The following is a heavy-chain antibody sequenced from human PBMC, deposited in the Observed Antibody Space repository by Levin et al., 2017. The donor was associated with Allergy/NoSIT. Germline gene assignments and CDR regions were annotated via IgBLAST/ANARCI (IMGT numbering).Heavy chain of an antibody. J-gene: IGHJ2*01. CDR1: GGSISSYY. CDR2: IYYSGST. D-gene: IGHD4-17*01. V-gene: IGHV4-59*01. CDR3: ARGLRYWYFDL. Sequence: SQTLSLPCTVSGGSISSYYWSWIRQPPGKGLEWIGYIYYSGSTNYNPSLKSRVTISVDTSKNQFSLKLSSVTAADTAVYYCARGLRYWYFDLWGRGTLVTVSS.